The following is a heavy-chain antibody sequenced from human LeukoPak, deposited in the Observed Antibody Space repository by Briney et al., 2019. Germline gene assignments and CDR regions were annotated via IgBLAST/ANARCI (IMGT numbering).Heavy chain of an antibody. J-gene: IGHJ3*02. CDR2: IKPSGRT. V-gene: IGHV4-34*01. CDR3: ARATRLGAFDI. CDR1: GGSFNDYY. Sequence: SETLSLTCAVYGGSFNDYYWIWIRQPPGKGLEWIGEIKPSGRTNYNPSLESRVTISVDTSKNHFSLKLSSVTAADTAVYYCARATRLGAFDIWGQGTMVTVSS. D-gene: IGHD6-19*01.